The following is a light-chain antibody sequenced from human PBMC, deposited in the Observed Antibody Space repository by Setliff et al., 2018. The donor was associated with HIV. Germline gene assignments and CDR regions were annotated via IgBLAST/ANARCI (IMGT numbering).Light chain of an antibody. V-gene: IGLV3-25*03. J-gene: IGLJ2*01. Sequence: SYGLTQPPSLSVSPGQTARIPCTGDALPKQYSYWYQQEPGQAPVVVIHRDNERPSGIPERFSGSSSGTTAALTISGVQAEDEADYYCQSVDTSDSNSVVFGGGTKVTVL. CDR3: QSVDTSDSNSVV. CDR1: ALPKQY. CDR2: RDN.